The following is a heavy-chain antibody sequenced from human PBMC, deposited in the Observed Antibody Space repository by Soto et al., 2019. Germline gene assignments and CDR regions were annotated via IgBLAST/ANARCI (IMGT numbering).Heavy chain of an antibody. J-gene: IGHJ5*02. CDR1: GGSISSGGYY. Sequence: QVQLQESGPGLVKPSQTLSLTCTVSGGSISSGGYYWSWIRQHPGKGLEWIGYIYYSGSTYYNPSLKSRVTISVETSKNQFSLKLSSVTAADTAVYYCARAFRPITMVRGVITVGNWFDPWGQGTLVTVSS. D-gene: IGHD3-10*01. V-gene: IGHV4-31*03. CDR3: ARAFRPITMVRGVITVGNWFDP. CDR2: IYYSGST.